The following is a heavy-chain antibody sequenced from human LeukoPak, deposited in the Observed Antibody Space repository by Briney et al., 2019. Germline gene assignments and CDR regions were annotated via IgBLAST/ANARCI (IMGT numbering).Heavy chain of an antibody. CDR2: ISGSGGST. J-gene: IGHJ4*02. CDR1: GFTFSSYA. Sequence: GGSLRLSCAASGFTFSSYAVSWVRQAPGKGLEWVSAISGSGGSTYYADSVKGRFTISRDNSKNTLYLQMNSLRAEDTAVYYCAKAVGRYCSGGSCYMDWWGQGTLVTVSS. V-gene: IGHV3-23*01. CDR3: AKAVGRYCSGGSCYMDW. D-gene: IGHD2-15*01.